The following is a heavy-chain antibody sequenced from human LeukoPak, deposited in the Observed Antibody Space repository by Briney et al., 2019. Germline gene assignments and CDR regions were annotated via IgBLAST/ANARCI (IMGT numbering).Heavy chain of an antibody. CDR3: AKGGTWLQFLGDL. V-gene: IGHV3-30*18. CDR1: GFTFSSYG. Sequence: PGGSLRLSCAASGFTFSSYGMHWVRQAPGKGLEWVAVISYDGSNKHYADSVKGRFTISRDNSKNTMYLQMNSLRPEDTAVYYCAKGGTWLQFLGDLWGQGTLVTVSS. CDR2: ISYDGSNK. J-gene: IGHJ5*02. D-gene: IGHD5-24*01.